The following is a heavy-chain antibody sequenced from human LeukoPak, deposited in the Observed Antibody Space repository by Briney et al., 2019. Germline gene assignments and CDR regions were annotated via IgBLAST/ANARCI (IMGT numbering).Heavy chain of an antibody. J-gene: IGHJ4*02. CDR1: GFPFSSYA. V-gene: IGHV3-23*01. D-gene: IGHD6-13*01. CDR2: ISASANNT. Sequence: GGSLRLSCAASGFPFSSYAMTWVRQAPGKGLEWVSTISASANNTYYTDSVKGRFIISRDNSKNTLYLQMSSLSAEDTAVYYCAKRIAAAGSPVYFDYWGQGTLITVSS. CDR3: AKRIAAAGSPVYFDY.